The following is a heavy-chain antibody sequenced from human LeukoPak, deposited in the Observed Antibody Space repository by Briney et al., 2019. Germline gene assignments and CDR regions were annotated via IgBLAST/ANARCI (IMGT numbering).Heavy chain of an antibody. V-gene: IGHV4-34*01. J-gene: IGHJ6*03. CDR1: GGSFSGYY. Sequence: SETLSLTCGVYGGSFSGYYWSWIRQPPGKGLEWIGEINHSGSTNYNPSLKSRVTISVDTSKNQFSLKLSSVTAADRAVYYCARGGGYGYYYYYMDVWGKGTTVTVSS. CDR2: INHSGST. CDR3: ARGGGYGYYYYYMDV. D-gene: IGHD5-12*01.